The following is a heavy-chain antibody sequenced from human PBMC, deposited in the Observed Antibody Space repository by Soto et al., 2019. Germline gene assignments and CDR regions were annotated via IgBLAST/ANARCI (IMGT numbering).Heavy chain of an antibody. CDR3: ASAVPRRGGYCSGGSCYSSDYFDY. J-gene: IGHJ4*02. Sequence: PGESLKISCKGSGYSFAGYWITWVRQKPGKGLEWMGRIDPSDSQTYYSPSFRGHVTISATKSITTVFLQWSSLRSEDTAVYYCASAVPRRGGYCSGGSCYSSDYFDYWGQGTLVTVSS. CDR1: GYSFAGYW. CDR2: IDPSDSQT. V-gene: IGHV5-10-1*01. D-gene: IGHD2-15*01.